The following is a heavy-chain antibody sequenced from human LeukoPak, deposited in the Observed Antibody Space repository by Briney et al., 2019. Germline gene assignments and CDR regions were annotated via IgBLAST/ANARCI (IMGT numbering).Heavy chain of an antibody. CDR1: GFTFSSYS. CDR2: ISSSSSYI. CDR3: AELGITMIGGV. Sequence: GGSLRLSCAASGFTFSSYSMNWVRQAPGKGLEWVSSISSSSSYIYYADSVKGRFTISRDNAKNSLYLQMNSLRAEDTAVYYCAELGITMIGGVWGKGTTVIISS. V-gene: IGHV3-21*01. D-gene: IGHD3-10*02. J-gene: IGHJ6*04.